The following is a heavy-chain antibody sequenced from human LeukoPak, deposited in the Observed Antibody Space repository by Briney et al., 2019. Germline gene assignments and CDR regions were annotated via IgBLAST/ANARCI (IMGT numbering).Heavy chain of an antibody. V-gene: IGHV4-59*01. D-gene: IGHD1-26*01. CDR2: IYYSGST. CDR3: ARVTTRASGSLDVFDI. J-gene: IGHJ3*02. CDR1: GGYISSYY. Sequence: SETLSLTCSVSGGYISSYYWSWIRQPPGKGLEWIGYIYYSGSTNYNPSPKSRVTISVDTSKDQFFLKLSSVTAADTAVYYCARVTTRASGSLDVFDIWGQGTMVTVSS.